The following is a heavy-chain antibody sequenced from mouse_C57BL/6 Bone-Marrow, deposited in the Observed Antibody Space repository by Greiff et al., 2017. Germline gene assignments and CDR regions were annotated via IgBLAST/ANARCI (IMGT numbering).Heavy chain of an antibody. CDR1: GYAFTNYL. J-gene: IGHJ2*01. D-gene: IGHD1-1*02. V-gene: IGHV1-54*01. Sequence: VQLQQSGAELVRPGTSVKVSCKASGYAFTNYLIEWVKQRPGQGLEWIGVINPGSGGTNYNEKFKGKATLTADKSSSTAYMQLSSLTSEDSAVYFCARDYGLFFDYWGQGTTLTVSS. CDR2: INPGSGGT. CDR3: ARDYGLFFDY.